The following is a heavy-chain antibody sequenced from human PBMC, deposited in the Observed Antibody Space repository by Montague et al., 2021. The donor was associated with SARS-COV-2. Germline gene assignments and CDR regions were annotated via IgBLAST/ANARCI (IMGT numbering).Heavy chain of an antibody. V-gene: IGHV3-48*03. CDR1: EFSFSSYE. D-gene: IGHD3-9*01. Sequence: SLRLSCAASEFSFSSYEMNWVRQAPGKGLQWITYISSSGSSRHYADSVKGRFTISRDNAKNSLYLQMNSLRAEDTAVYYCARNLPPYYDFLTGYIYYYAMDVWGQGTTVTVSS. CDR3: ARNLPPYYDFLTGYIYYYAMDV. J-gene: IGHJ6*02. CDR2: ISSSGSSR.